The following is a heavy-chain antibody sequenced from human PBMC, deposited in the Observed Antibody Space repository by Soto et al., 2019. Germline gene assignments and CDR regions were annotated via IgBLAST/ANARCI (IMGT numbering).Heavy chain of an antibody. D-gene: IGHD4-17*01. CDR3: ERVDGDSRFDY. CDR1: GGSISSGGYY. J-gene: IGHJ4*02. Sequence: QVQLQESGPGLVKPSQTLSLTCTVSGGSISSGGYYWSWIRQHPGKGLEWIGYIYYSGSTYYNPSHSSGVTRSVDTSKNRSPLKRSSVTAADTAVYYCERVDGDSRFDYWGQGTLVTVSS. V-gene: IGHV4-31*03. CDR2: IYYSGST.